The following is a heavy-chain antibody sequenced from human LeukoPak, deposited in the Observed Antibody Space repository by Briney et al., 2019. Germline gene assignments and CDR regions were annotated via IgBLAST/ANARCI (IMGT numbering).Heavy chain of an antibody. CDR1: GGSISSSSYY. D-gene: IGHD3-22*01. CDR2: IYTSGST. V-gene: IGHV4-61*02. Sequence: SETLSLTCTVSGGSISSSSYYWSWIRQPAGKGLEWIGRIYTSGSTNYNPSLKSRVTMSVDTSKNQFSLKLSSVTAADTAVYYCARVGYYDSSGYSTLYYFDYWGQGTLVTVSS. CDR3: ARVGYYDSSGYSTLYYFDY. J-gene: IGHJ4*02.